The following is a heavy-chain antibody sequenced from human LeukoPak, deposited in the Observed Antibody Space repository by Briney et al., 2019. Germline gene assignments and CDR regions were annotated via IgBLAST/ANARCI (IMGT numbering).Heavy chain of an antibody. CDR1: GFTFSDYG. J-gene: IGHJ4*02. Sequence: GTSLRLSCAASGFTFSDYGMHWVRQAPGKGLEWVAVIRYDGSTIYYADSVKGRFTISRDDSKKTLYLQMDSLGAEDTAVYYCARAYSRESGYDFVFGYWGQGTLVTVSS. CDR3: ARAYSRESGYDFVFGY. V-gene: IGHV3-33*01. D-gene: IGHD5-12*01. CDR2: IRYDGSTI.